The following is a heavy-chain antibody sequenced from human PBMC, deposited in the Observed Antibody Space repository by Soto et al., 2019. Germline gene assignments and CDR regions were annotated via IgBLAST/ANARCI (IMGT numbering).Heavy chain of an antibody. CDR3: ARKGVSYLDS. V-gene: IGHV3-21*06. CDR2: ISSRSGSHI. Sequence: PGGSLRLSCAASGFTFSSYTMTWVRQAPGKGLEWVSFISSRSGSHISYADSVKGRFTISRDNAKNSVSLQMNSLRVEDTAVYYCARKGVSYLDSWGQGALVTV. CDR1: GFTFSSYT. J-gene: IGHJ4*02. D-gene: IGHD2-8*01.